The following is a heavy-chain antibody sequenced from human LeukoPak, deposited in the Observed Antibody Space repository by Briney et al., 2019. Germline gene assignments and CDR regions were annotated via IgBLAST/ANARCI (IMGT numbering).Heavy chain of an antibody. V-gene: IGHV1-24*01. CDR3: ATRWYYDILTGYRTTKNWFDP. Sequence: GASVKVSCKVSGYTLTELSMHWVRQAPGKGLEWMGGFDPEDGETIYAQKFQGRVTMTEDTSTDTAYMELSSLRSEDTAVYYCATRWYYDILTGYRTTKNWFDPWGQGTLVTVSS. D-gene: IGHD3-9*01. CDR2: FDPEDGET. J-gene: IGHJ5*02. CDR1: GYTLTELS.